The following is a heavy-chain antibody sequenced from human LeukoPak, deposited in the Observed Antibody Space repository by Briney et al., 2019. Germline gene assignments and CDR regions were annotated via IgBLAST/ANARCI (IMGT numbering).Heavy chain of an antibody. D-gene: IGHD3-16*01. CDR2: IYPGDSDT. CDR1: GYSFTSYW. Sequence: GESLKISGKGSGYSFTSYWIGWVRQMPGKGLEWMWIIYPGDSDTRYSPSFQGQVTISADKSISTAYLQWSSLKASDTAMYYCARLHDVGPLGVPFDYWGQGTLVTVSS. V-gene: IGHV5-51*01. J-gene: IGHJ4*02. CDR3: ARLHDVGPLGVPFDY.